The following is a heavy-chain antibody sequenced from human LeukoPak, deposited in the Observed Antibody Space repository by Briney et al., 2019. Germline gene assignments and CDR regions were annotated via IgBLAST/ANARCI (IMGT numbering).Heavy chain of an antibody. Sequence: GGSLRLSCAASGFTFSSYDMSWVRQAPGKGLEWVSAISGSGGSTYYADSVKVRFTISRDNSKNTLYLQMNSLRAEDTAVYYCAKDFYYDFWSGYYDYWGQGALVTVSS. CDR3: AKDFYYDFWSGYYDY. D-gene: IGHD3-3*01. V-gene: IGHV3-23*01. CDR2: ISGSGGST. CDR1: GFTFSSYD. J-gene: IGHJ4*02.